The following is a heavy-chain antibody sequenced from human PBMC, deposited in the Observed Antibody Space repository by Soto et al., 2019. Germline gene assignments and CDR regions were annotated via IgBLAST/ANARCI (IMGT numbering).Heavy chain of an antibody. V-gene: IGHV4-30-4*01. CDR3: ARGTPMDF. D-gene: IGHD2-2*01. J-gene: IGHJ4*02. CDR1: GGSISTTDYY. Sequence: SETLSLTCTVSGGSISTTDYYWSWIRQPPGKGLEWIGYIFNAAGTSYNPSLKSRLTISADTSKNQFSLKLLSVTAADTAVYYCARGTPMDFWGQGTLVTVSS. CDR2: IFNAAGT.